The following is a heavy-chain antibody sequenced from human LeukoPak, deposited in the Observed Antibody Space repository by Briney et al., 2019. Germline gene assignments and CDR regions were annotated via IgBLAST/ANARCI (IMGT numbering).Heavy chain of an antibody. CDR2: ISSSSSTI. CDR1: GFTFSSYS. CDR3: ASIQLWLHNYYMDV. V-gene: IGHV3-48*01. Sequence: GGSLRLSCAASGFTFSSYSMNWVRQAPGKGLEWVSYISSSSSTIYYADSVKGRFTISRDNAKNSLYLQMNSLRAEDTAVYYCASIQLWLHNYYMDVWGKGTTVTVSS. J-gene: IGHJ6*03. D-gene: IGHD5-18*01.